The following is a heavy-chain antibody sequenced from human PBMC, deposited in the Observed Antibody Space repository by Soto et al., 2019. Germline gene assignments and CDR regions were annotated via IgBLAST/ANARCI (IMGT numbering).Heavy chain of an antibody. Sequence: PSETLSLTCTVSGGSISSSSYYWGWISQPPGKGLEWIGSIYYCGCTYYNPSLKGRVTLSVDTSKYHFSLKLSSVTAADSAVYYCARQWDYGDYIWYFDLWGRGALVTVS. J-gene: IGHJ2*01. D-gene: IGHD4-17*01. CDR2: IYYCGCT. CDR3: ARQWDYGDYIWYFDL. CDR1: GGSISSSSYY. V-gene: IGHV4-39*01.